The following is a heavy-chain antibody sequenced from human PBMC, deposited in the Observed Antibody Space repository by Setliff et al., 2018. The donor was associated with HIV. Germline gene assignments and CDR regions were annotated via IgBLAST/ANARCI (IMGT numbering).Heavy chain of an antibody. D-gene: IGHD2-21*02. CDR2: IYHSGST. CDR1: AYSLSGGYY. V-gene: IGHV4-38-2*01. CDR3: ARHDGTYCGGDCYLLGYFDL. Sequence: SETLSLTCAVSAYSLSGGYYWGWIRQPPGKGLEWIGSIYHSGSTYYNPSLKSRVTLSVDTSKNQFSLKLSSVTAADTAVYYCARHDGTYCGGDCYLLGYFDLWGRGTLVTVSS. J-gene: IGHJ2*01.